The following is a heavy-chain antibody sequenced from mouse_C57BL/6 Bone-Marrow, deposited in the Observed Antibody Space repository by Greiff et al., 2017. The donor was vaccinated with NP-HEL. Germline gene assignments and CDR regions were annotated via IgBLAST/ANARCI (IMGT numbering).Heavy chain of an antibody. CDR1: GYTFTSYT. CDR3: ATYYDGSSYGDAMDY. Sequence: QVTLKESGAELARPGASVKMSCKASGYTFTSYTMHWVKQRPGQGLEWIGYINPSSGYTKYNQKFKDKATLTADKSSSTAYMQLSSLTSEDSAVYYCATYYDGSSYGDAMDYWGQGTSVTVSS. V-gene: IGHV1-4*01. J-gene: IGHJ4*01. CDR2: INPSSGYT. D-gene: IGHD1-1*01.